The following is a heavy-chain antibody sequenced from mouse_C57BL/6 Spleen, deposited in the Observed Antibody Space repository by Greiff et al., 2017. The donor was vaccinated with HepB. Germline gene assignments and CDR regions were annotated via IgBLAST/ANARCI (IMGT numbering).Heavy chain of an antibody. CDR2: INPNNGGT. J-gene: IGHJ4*01. CDR3: ARRDVDYAMDY. CDR1: GYTFTDYY. D-gene: IGHD3-3*01. V-gene: IGHV1-26*01. Sequence: EVQLQQSGPELVKPGASVKISCKASGYTFTDYYMNWVKQSHGKSLEWIGDINPNNGGTSYNQKFKGKATLTVDKSSSTAYMELRSLTSEDSAVYYCARRDVDYAMDYWGQGTSVTVSS.